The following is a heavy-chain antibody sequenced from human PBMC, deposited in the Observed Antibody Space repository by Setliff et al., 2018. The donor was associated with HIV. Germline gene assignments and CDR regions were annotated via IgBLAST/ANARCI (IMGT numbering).Heavy chain of an antibody. V-gene: IGHV4-31*03. D-gene: IGHD2-2*01. CDR2: VYYTGTS. Sequence: SETLSLTCTVSRGSISSGGYYWSWIRQHPERGLEWIGYVYYTGTSYFNPSLKSRITISVDTSKNHFSLKLGFVTAADTAVYYCARGESTTWDLAEYFQHWGHGTLVTVSS. J-gene: IGHJ1*01. CDR1: RGSISSGGYY. CDR3: ARGESTTWDLAEYFQH.